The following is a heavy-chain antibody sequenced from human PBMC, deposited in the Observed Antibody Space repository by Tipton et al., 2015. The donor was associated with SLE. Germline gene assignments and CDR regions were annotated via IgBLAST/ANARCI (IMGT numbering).Heavy chain of an antibody. CDR2: IHYSGST. V-gene: IGHV4-59*11. D-gene: IGHD2-15*01. J-gene: IGHJ3*02. CDR1: GGSISSHY. Sequence: LRLSCTVSGGSISSHYWSCIRQPPGKGLEWIGYIHYSGSTNYNPSLKSRVTISVDTSKNQFSLKLSSVTAADTAVYYCARYCSGGSCYYAFDIWGQGTMVTVSS. CDR3: ARYCSGGSCYYAFDI.